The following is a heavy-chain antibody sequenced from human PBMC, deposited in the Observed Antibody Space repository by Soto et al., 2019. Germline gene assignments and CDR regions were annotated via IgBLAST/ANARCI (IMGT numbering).Heavy chain of an antibody. D-gene: IGHD1-26*01. V-gene: IGHV1-18*01. CDR3: ARDHGGSYQADSFDP. CDR2: ISPYDGDT. CDR1: GYTFTTYG. Sequence: QVQLVQSGVEVKKPGASVKVSCKASGYTFTTYGISWVRQAPGQGLEWMGWISPYDGDTNYAATLQGRVTLTTDTATTTAYMELRSLRSDDTAMYYCARDHGGSYQADSFDPWGQGTLVIVSS. J-gene: IGHJ5*02.